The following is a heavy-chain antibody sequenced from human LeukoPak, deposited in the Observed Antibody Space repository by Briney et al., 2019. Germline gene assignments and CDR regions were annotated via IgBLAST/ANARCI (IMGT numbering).Heavy chain of an antibody. Sequence: KASETLSLTCTVSGGSITSYYWSWIRQPPGKGLGWIGYIHYRGNTNYNPSLKSRVTISVDTSKNQFSLKLSSVTAADTAVYYCARDPIAAAGTDAFDVWGQGTTVTVSS. CDR1: GGSITSYY. D-gene: IGHD6-13*01. CDR2: IHYRGNT. J-gene: IGHJ3*01. CDR3: ARDPIAAAGTDAFDV. V-gene: IGHV4-59*01.